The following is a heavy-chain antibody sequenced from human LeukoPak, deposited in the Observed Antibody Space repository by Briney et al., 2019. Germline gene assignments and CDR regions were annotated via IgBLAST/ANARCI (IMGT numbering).Heavy chain of an antibody. CDR3: ARLHAKLETAAAMESFYH. Sequence: SVKVSCKASGGTFSSYAINWIRQTRGQGFEWMGRIVPLFGKPNYAQKFQGRVTVTADRSTTTAYMELDRLRSEDTAVYYCARLHAKLETAAAMESFYHWGQGTLVTVS. CDR2: IVPLFGKP. D-gene: IGHD2-2*01. CDR1: GGTFSSYA. V-gene: IGHV1-69*04. J-gene: IGHJ1*01.